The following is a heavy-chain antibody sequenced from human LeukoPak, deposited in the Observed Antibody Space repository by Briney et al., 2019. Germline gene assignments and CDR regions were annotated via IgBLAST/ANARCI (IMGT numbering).Heavy chain of an antibody. CDR3: ARQARQGGRIAAAGYYYYMDV. Sequence: SETLSLTCAVYGGSFSGYYWSWIRQSPGKGLEWIGEINHSGSTHYNPSLKSRVTISVDTSKNQFSLKLSSVTAADTAVYYCARQARQGGRIAAAGYYYYMDVWGKGTTVTISS. CDR1: GGSFSGYY. CDR2: INHSGST. D-gene: IGHD6-13*01. V-gene: IGHV4-34*01. J-gene: IGHJ6*03.